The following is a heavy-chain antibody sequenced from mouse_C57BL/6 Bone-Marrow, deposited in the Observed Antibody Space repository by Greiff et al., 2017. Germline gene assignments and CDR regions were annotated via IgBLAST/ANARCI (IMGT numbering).Heavy chain of an antibody. J-gene: IGHJ2*01. D-gene: IGHD2-4*01. CDR2: ISDGGSYT. V-gene: IGHV5-4*03. Sequence: EVKLVESGGGLVKPGGSLKLSCAASGFTFSSYAMSWVRQTPEKRLEWVATISDGGSYTYYPDNVKGRFTISRDNAKNNLYLQMSHLKSEDTAMYYCAKVYDYDGGYYFDYWGQGTTLTVSS. CDR3: AKVYDYDGGYYFDY. CDR1: GFTFSSYA.